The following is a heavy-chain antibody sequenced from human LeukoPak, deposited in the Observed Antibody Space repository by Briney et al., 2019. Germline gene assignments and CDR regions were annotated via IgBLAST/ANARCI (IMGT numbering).Heavy chain of an antibody. Sequence: SETLSFTCTVSGGSISSSYWSWIRQPLGKGLEWIGYMYYSGSTNFNPSLKSRVTISADTSKNQFSLKLSSVTAADTAVYYCARGGSEELFFDYWGQGTLVTVSS. J-gene: IGHJ4*02. CDR2: MYYSGST. CDR3: ARGGSEELFFDY. CDR1: GGSISSSY. D-gene: IGHD3-10*01. V-gene: IGHV4-59*01.